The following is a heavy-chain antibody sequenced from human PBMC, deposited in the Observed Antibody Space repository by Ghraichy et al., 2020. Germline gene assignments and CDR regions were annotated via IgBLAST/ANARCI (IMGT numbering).Heavy chain of an antibody. Sequence: SETLSLTCTVSGGSISSDDWSWIRQPPGKGLEWIGYITHRGGTSYNPSLNSRVTISVDTSKNLFSLNLSSVTAADTAVYFCARMSAFRLDDWGQGTLVTVSS. CDR2: ITHRGGT. CDR1: GGSISSDD. J-gene: IGHJ4*02. D-gene: IGHD3-3*01. CDR3: ARMSAFRLDD. V-gene: IGHV4-59*01.